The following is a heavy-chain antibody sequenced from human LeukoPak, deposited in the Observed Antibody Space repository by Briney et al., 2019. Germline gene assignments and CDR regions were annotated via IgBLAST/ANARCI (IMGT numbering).Heavy chain of an antibody. V-gene: IGHV3-11*06. CDR2: ISSSSGYT. Sequence: GGSLRLSCAASGFTFSDYYMSWIRQAPGKGLEWVSYISSSSGYTNYADSVKGRFTISRDNAKNSLYLQMNSLRAEDTAVYYCARDLAYGDDGLWGQGTLVTVSS. CDR1: GFTFSDYY. J-gene: IGHJ4*02. CDR3: ARDLAYGDDGL. D-gene: IGHD4-17*01.